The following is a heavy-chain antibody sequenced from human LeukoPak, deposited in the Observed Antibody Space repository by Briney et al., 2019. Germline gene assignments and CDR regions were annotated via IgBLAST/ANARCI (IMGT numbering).Heavy chain of an antibody. CDR1: GFTFSNYG. Sequence: GGSLRLSCAASGFTFSNYGMHWVRQAPGKGLEWVAFIRYDGSNKYYADSVKGRFTISRDNSTNTLYLQMNSLRAEDTALYYCAKINGDTMVRGSTYYFDYWGQGTLVTVSS. D-gene: IGHD3-10*01. V-gene: IGHV3-30*02. CDR3: AKINGDTMVRGSTYYFDY. CDR2: IRYDGSNK. J-gene: IGHJ4*02.